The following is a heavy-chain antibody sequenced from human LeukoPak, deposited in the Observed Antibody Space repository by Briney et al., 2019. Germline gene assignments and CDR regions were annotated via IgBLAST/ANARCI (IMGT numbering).Heavy chain of an antibody. D-gene: IGHD5-18*01. CDR2: ISGSGGST. J-gene: IGHJ6*02. Sequence: GGSLRLSCAASGFTFSSYAMSWVRQAPGKGLEWVSAISGSGGSTYYADSVKGRFTISRDNSKNTLYLQMNSLRAEDTAVYYCANSEGYSSAYYYYGMDVRGQGTTVTVSS. V-gene: IGHV3-23*01. CDR1: GFTFSSYA. CDR3: ANSEGYSSAYYYYGMDV.